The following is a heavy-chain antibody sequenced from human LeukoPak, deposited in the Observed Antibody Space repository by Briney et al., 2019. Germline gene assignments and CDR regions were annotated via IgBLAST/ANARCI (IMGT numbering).Heavy chain of an antibody. V-gene: IGHV1-69*04. CDR2: IIPILGIA. D-gene: IGHD3-16*01. CDR1: GGTFSSYA. CDR3: ARGADSFFDY. J-gene: IGHJ4*02. Sequence: SVKVSCKASGGTFSSYAVSWVRQAPGQGLEWMGRIIPILGIANYAQKFQGRVTITADKSTSTAYMELSSLRSEDTAVYYCARGADSFFDYWGQGTLVTVSS.